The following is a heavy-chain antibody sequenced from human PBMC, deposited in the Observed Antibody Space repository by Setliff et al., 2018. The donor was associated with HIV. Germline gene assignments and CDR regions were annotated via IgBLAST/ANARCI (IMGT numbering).Heavy chain of an antibody. CDR1: GGTFSNYA. J-gene: IGHJ2*01. CDR3: ARDDHYYDSGSYYSDRYFDL. Sequence: SVKVSCKASGGTFSNYAISWVRQAPGQGLEWMGGIIPIFGSTKYAQKFQGRVTITADESTSTADMELSSLRSEDTAVYYCARDDHYYDSGSYYSDRYFDLWGRGTLVTVSS. CDR2: IIPIFGST. D-gene: IGHD3-10*01. V-gene: IGHV1-69*13.